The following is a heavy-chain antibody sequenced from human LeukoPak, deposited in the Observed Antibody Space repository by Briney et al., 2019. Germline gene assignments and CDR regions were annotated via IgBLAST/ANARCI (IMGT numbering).Heavy chain of an antibody. CDR2: IIPIFGTA. V-gene: IGHV1-69*05. Sequence: SVKVSCKASGGTFRSFSISWVRQAPGQGLEWMGGIIPIFGTANYAQKFQGRVTITTDESTSTAYMELSSLRSEDTAVYYCARSTVLRYFVYFDPWGQGTLVTVSS. J-gene: IGHJ5*02. D-gene: IGHD3-9*01. CDR1: GGTFRSFS. CDR3: ARSTVLRYFVYFDP.